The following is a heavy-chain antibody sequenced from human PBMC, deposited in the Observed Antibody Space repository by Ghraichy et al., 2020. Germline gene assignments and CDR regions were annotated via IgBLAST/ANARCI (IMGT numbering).Heavy chain of an antibody. Sequence: SETLSLTCTVSGGSVSSGSYYWSWIRQPPGKGLEWIGYIYYSGSTNYNPSLKSRVTISVDTSKNQFSLKLSSVTAADTAVYYCARDLGYYGSGSYINWGQGTLVTVSS. D-gene: IGHD3-10*01. V-gene: IGHV4-61*01. J-gene: IGHJ4*02. CDR3: ARDLGYYGSGSYIN. CDR1: GGSVSSGSYY. CDR2: IYYSGST.